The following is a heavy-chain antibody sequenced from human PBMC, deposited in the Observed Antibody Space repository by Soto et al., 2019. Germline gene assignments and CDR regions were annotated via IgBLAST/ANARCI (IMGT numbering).Heavy chain of an antibody. CDR1: GFSFSGYW. J-gene: IGHJ4*02. V-gene: IGHV3-7*05. CDR3: ARAAN. CDR2: INQVGTEK. Sequence: GGSLRLSCAASGFSFSGYWMSWVRQAPGKGLEWVANINQVGTEKYYVDSVKGRFTISRDNAKNSVYLQMNSLRAEDTAVYYCARAANWGQGTLVTVSS.